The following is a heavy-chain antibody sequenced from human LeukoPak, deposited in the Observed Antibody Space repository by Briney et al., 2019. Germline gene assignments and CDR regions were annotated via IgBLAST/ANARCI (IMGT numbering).Heavy chain of an antibody. CDR2: IYHSGST. CDR3: ASMYSSSWSSFDY. J-gene: IGHJ4*02. V-gene: IGHV4-4*02. D-gene: IGHD6-13*01. Sequence: PGGSLRLSCAASGFTFSSYSMNWVRQPPGKGLEWIGEIYHSGSTNYNPSLKSRVTISVDKSKNQFSLKLSSVTAADTAVYYCASMYSSSWSSFDYWGQGTLVTVSS. CDR1: GFTFSSYSM.